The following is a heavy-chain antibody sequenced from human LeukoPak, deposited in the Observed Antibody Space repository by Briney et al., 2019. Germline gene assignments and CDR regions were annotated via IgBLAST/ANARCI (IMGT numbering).Heavy chain of an antibody. D-gene: IGHD3-22*01. V-gene: IGHV4-30-4*01. CDR2: IYYSGST. CDR3: ARRNADSSGYYPYYYYGMDV. Sequence: PSQTLSLTCTVSGGSISSGDYYWSWIRQPPGKGLEWIGYIYYSGSTNYNPSLKSRVTISVDTSKNQFSLKLSSVTAADTAVYYCARRNADSSGYYPYYYYGMDVWGQGTTVTVSS. CDR1: GGSISSGDYY. J-gene: IGHJ6*02.